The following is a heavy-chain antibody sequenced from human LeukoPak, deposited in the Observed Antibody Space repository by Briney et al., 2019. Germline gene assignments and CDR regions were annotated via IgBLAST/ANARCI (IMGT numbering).Heavy chain of an antibody. J-gene: IGHJ5*02. V-gene: IGHV3-33*01. CDR3: ARVITGTTSWLKQYNWFDP. D-gene: IGHD1-7*01. CDR1: GFTFSSYG. Sequence: GGSLRLSCAASGFTFSSYGMHWVRQAPGKGLEWVAVIWYDGSNKYYADSVKGRFTISRDNSKNTLYLQMNSLRAEDTAVYYCARVITGTTSWLKQYNWFDPWGQGTLVTVSS. CDR2: IWYDGSNK.